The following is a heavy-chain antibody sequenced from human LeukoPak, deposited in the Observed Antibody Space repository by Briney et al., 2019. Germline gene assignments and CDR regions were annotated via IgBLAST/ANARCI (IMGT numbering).Heavy chain of an antibody. V-gene: IGHV4-34*01. CDR3: AREHWIAAFDI. J-gene: IGHJ3*02. CDR2: INHSGST. CDR1: GGSFSGYY. D-gene: IGHD2-21*01. Sequence: SETLSLTCAVYGGSFSGYYWSWIRQSPGKGLEWIGEINHSGSTNYNPSLKSRVTISVDTSKNQFSLKLSSVTAADTAVYYCAREHWIAAFDIWGQGTMVTVSS.